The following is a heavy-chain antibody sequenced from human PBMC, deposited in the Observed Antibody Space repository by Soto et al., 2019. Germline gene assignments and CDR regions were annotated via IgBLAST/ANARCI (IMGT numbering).Heavy chain of an antibody. CDR2: IYYSGST. D-gene: IGHD5-18*01. J-gene: IGHJ4*02. Sequence: QVQLQESGPGLVKPSETLSLTCTVSGGSISSYYWSWIRQPPGKGLEWIGYIYYSGSTNYNHSLKSRVTISVDTSKNQFSLKLSSVTAADTAVYYCASSGYSYGWYYFDYWGQGTLVTVSS. CDR3: ASSGYSYGWYYFDY. CDR1: GGSISSYY. V-gene: IGHV4-59*01.